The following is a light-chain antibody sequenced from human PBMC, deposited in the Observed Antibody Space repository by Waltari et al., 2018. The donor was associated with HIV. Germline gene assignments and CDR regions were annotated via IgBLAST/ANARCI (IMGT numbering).Light chain of an antibody. J-gene: IGLJ3*02. V-gene: IGLV10-54*04. CDR2: RKH. CDR3: SAWDNTLNGWV. Sequence: QAGLTQPPSLSVGLGQTATLTCTGDSNTVDDQGAAWLQHHQGHPPKVLSHRKHNRASSGSEKFSWFSSGKPAFLTITGLRPQGEAAYFCSAWDNTLNGWVFGGGTQLPGL. CDR1: SNTVDDQG.